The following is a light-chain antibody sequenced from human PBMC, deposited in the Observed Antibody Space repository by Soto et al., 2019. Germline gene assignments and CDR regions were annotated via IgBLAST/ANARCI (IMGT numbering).Light chain of an antibody. CDR2: GAS. CDR1: QRVTSN. J-gene: IGKJ4*01. Sequence: EIMMTQSPATLSVSPGERATLFCRASQRVTSNVAWYQQQPGQTPGLLIYGASTRASGIPVRFSGSGSGTEFTLTISSLQSEDFAVYYCQQYNNWPLTFGGGTKVEI. V-gene: IGKV3-15*01. CDR3: QQYNNWPLT.